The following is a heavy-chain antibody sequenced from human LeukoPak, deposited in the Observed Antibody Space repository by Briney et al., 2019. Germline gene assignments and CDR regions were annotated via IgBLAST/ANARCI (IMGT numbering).Heavy chain of an antibody. V-gene: IGHV3-49*04. CDR1: GFTFGDYA. CDR3: TAFSGYFIDY. D-gene: IGHD2/OR15-2a*01. CDR2: IRSKAYGGTT. Sequence: GGSPRLSCTASGFTFGDYAMSWVRQAPGKGLEWVGFIRSKAYGGTTEYAASVKGRFTISRDDSKSIAYLQMNSLKTEDTAVYYCTAFSGYFIDYWGQGTLVTVSS. J-gene: IGHJ4*02.